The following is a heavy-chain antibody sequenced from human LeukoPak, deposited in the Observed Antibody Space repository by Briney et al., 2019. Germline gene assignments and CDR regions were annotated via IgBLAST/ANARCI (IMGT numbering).Heavy chain of an antibody. J-gene: IGHJ5*02. CDR3: ARARKLLWFRELGPNWFDP. CDR2: INPNSGGT. CDR1: VYTFTGYY. V-gene: IGHV1-2*02. Sequence: ASVTVSFKASVYTFTGYYMHWVRQAPGQGLEWMGWINPNSGGTNYAQKFQGRVTMTRDTSISTAYMELSRLRSDDTAVYYCARARKLLWFRELGPNWFDPWGQGTLVTVSS. D-gene: IGHD3-10*01.